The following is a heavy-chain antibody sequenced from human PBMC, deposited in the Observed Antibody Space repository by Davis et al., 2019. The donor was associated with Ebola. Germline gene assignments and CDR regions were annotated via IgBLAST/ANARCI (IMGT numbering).Heavy chain of an antibody. CDR2: IIPILGVS. Sequence: SVKVSCRASGGVFVTYPITWVRQAPGQGLEWVGRIIPILGVSNYAQKFQGRVTITADKSRTSYLELTSLKFDDTATYYCARDRAGATSGTTENNWFDNWGQGTLVTVSS. CDR1: GGVFVTYP. J-gene: IGHJ5*02. V-gene: IGHV1-69*04. CDR3: ARDRAGATSGTTENNWFDN. D-gene: IGHD1-26*01.